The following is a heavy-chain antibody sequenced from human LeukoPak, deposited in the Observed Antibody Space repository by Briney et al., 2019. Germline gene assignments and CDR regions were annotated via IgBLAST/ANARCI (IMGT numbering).Heavy chain of an antibody. V-gene: IGHV4-30-2*01. D-gene: IGHD6-13*01. CDR2: INHSGST. Sequence: PSQTLSLTCTVSGGSISSGDYCWSWIRQPPGKGLEWIGEINHSGSTNYNPSLKSRVTISVDTSKNQFSLKLSSVTAADTAVYYCARGRSSSWPSSYYYYYMDVWGKGTTVTVSS. CDR1: GGSISSGDYC. CDR3: ARGRSSSWPSSYYYYYMDV. J-gene: IGHJ6*03.